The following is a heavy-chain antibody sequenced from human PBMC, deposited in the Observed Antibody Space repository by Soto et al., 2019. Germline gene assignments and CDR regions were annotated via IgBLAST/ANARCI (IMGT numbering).Heavy chain of an antibody. CDR1: GFRFSGYG. Sequence: GGSLRLSCAASGFRFSGYGMHWVRQAPGKGLEWVAAISHDGTNKNYGDSVKGRFTISRDNSKKTLYLQMNSLRPEDTALYYCAKDEYYYSRSGYYIFDSWGQGTLVTVSS. J-gene: IGHJ4*02. CDR3: AKDEYYYSRSGYYIFDS. CDR2: ISHDGTNK. D-gene: IGHD3-22*01. V-gene: IGHV3-30*18.